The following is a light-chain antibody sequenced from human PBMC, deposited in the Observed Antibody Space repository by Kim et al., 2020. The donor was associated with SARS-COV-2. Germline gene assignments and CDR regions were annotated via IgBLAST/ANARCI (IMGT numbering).Light chain of an antibody. CDR1: SGSIAGKN. J-gene: IGLJ3*02. Sequence: GKTITISWTGSSGSIAGKNVRWYQQRAGRSPTTVIYEDNQRPSGVPNRFSGYIYSSSNSASLTISGLEAEDEADYCCQSYDNSNWVFGGGTQLTVL. CDR3: QSYDNSNWV. V-gene: IGLV6-57*01. CDR2: EDN.